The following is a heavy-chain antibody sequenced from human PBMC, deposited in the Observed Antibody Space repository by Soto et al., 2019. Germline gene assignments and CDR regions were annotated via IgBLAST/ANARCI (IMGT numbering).Heavy chain of an antibody. CDR3: ARDRDGYNYWYFDL. CDR2: IIPIYGTA. D-gene: IGHD5-12*01. J-gene: IGHJ2*01. CDR1: GGTFSKYT. V-gene: IGHV1-69*01. Sequence: QVQLVQSGAEVKKPGSSVKVSCKVSGGTFSKYTINWVRQAPGQGLEWMAGIIPIYGTANYAQKFQGRISVTMDESTTTAYMELRGLRSDDTAIYYCARDRDGYNYWYFDLCGRGSLITVSS.